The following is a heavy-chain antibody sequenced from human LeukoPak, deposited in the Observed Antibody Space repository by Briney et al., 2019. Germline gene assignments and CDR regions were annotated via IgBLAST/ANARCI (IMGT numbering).Heavy chain of an antibody. D-gene: IGHD6-19*01. V-gene: IGHV1-18*04. CDR2: ISAYNGNT. J-gene: IGHJ4*02. Sequence: GASVKVSCKASGYTFTSYYMHWVRQAPGQGLEWMGWISAYNGNTNYARKLQGRVTMTTDTSTSTAYMELRSLRSDDTAVYYCARISSGWYRGYFDYWGQGTLVTVSS. CDR3: ARISSGWYRGYFDY. CDR1: GYTFTSYY.